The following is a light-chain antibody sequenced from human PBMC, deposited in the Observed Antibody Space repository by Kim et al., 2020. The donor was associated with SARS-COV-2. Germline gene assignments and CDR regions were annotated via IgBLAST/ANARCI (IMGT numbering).Light chain of an antibody. V-gene: IGKV1-33*01. CDR2: DGS. CDR1: QGVRKF. Sequence: GGERATLTCKASQGVRKFLTWYQQRPGKAPQVLIYDGSNLETGVPARFSGSGYGTEFTLTISSLQPEDFAIYYCQQNDSFPLTFGQGTQVDIK. CDR3: QQNDSFPLT. J-gene: IGKJ5*01.